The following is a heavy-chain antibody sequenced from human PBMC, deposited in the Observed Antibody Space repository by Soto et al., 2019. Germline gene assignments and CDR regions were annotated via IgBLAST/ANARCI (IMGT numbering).Heavy chain of an antibody. D-gene: IGHD6-13*01. J-gene: IGHJ5*02. V-gene: IGHV1-69*01. CDR1: GGTFSSYA. CDR3: ARFVSTPSAAAGGWTSGVGENWFDP. CDR2: IIPIFGTA. Sequence: QVQLVQSGAEVKKPGSSVKVSCKASGGTFSSYAISWVRQAPGQGLEWMGGIIPIFGTANYAQKFQGRVTITADESTSPAYMELSSLRSEDTAVYYCARFVSTPSAAAGGWTSGVGENWFDPWGQGTLVTVSS.